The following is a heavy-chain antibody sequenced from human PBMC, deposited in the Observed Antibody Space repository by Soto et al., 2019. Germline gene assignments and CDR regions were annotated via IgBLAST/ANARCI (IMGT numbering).Heavy chain of an antibody. V-gene: IGHV4-61*01. J-gene: IGHJ4*02. CDR3: ASGYNTGWYGFDY. D-gene: IGHD6-19*01. Sequence: PSETLSLTCTVSGGSVTSGSYYWSWVRQPPGKGLEWIGYIYYSGSTNYNPSLKSRVTISIDASRNQFSLSLSSVTPADTAVYYCASGYNTGWYGFDYWGQGTLVTVSS. CDR1: GGSVTSGSYY. CDR2: IYYSGST.